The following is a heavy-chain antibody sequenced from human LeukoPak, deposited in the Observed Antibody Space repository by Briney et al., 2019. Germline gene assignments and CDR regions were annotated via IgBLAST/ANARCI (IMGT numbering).Heavy chain of an antibody. Sequence: ASVKVSCKASGYNFTGRYMHWVRQAPGQGLEWMGWINPSSGGTSYAQKYQGRVTMTRDTSISTAYMELSRLRSDDTAVYYCATSHTSRYFDWLLLGYWGQGTLVTVSS. J-gene: IGHJ4*02. CDR1: GYNFTGRY. V-gene: IGHV1-2*02. CDR3: ATSHTSRYFDWLLLGY. D-gene: IGHD3-9*01. CDR2: INPSSGGT.